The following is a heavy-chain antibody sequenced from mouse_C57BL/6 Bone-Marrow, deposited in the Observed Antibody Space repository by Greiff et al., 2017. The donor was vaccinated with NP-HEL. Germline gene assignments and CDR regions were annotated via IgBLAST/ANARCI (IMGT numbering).Heavy chain of an antibody. CDR1: GFTFSDYY. CDR3: ARPIDGYYWYFDV. D-gene: IGHD2-3*01. Sequence: EVKLMESGGGLVQPGGSLKLSCAASGFTFSDYYMYWVRQTPEKRLEWVAYISNGGGSTYYPDTVKGRFTISRDNAKNTLYLQMSRLTSEDTAMYYCARPIDGYYWYFDVWGTGTTVTVSS. CDR2: ISNGGGST. V-gene: IGHV5-12*01. J-gene: IGHJ1*03.